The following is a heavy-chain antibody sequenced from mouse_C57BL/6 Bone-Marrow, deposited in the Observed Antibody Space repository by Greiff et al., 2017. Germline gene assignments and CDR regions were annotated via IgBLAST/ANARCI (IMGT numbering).Heavy chain of an antibody. CDR3: AIGSTTVVAYWYFDV. D-gene: IGHD1-1*01. Sequence: QVHVKQPEAELVKPGASVKMSCKASGYTFTSYWITWVKQRPEQGLEWIGDIYPGSGSTNYNEKFKSKATLTVDTSSSTAYMQLSSLTSEDSAVYYGAIGSTTVVAYWYFDVWGTGTTVTVSS. V-gene: IGHV1-55*01. CDR2: IYPGSGST. CDR1: GYTFTSYW. J-gene: IGHJ1*03.